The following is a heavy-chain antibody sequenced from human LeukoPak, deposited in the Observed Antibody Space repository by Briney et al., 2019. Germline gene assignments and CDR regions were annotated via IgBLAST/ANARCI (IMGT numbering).Heavy chain of an antibody. V-gene: IGHV1-2*02. CDR1: GYTFTGYY. CDR3: ARAASRGEYSGSYLS. Sequence: ASVKVSCKASGYTFTGYYMHWVRQAPGQGLEWMGLINPNSGGTNYAQKFQGRVTMTRDTSISTAYMELSRLRSDDTAVYYCARAASRGEYSGSYLSWGQGTLVTVSS. D-gene: IGHD1-26*01. J-gene: IGHJ5*02. CDR2: INPNSGGT.